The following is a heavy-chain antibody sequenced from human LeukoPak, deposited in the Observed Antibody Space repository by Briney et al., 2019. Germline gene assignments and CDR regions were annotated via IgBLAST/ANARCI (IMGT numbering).Heavy chain of an antibody. J-gene: IGHJ6*03. CDR2: IRYDGSNT. D-gene: IGHD3-9*01. CDR1: GFTFNNYG. V-gene: IGHV3-30*02. Sequence: PGGSLRLSCAASGFTFNNYGMHWVRQAPGKGLEWLAFIRYDGSNTYYADSVKGRFTVSRDDSKNTLYVQMNSLRGEDTAVYYCAKEDGYDILTGYTGVMDVWGKGTTVTISS. CDR3: AKEDGYDILTGYTGVMDV.